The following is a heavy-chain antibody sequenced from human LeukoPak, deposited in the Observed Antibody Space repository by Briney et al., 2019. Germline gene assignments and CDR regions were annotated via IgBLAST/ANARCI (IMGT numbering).Heavy chain of an antibody. CDR3: WSHITMVRGALEADWFDP. V-gene: IGHV1-24*01. Sequence: ASVKVSCKVSGYTLTELSMHWVRQAPGKGLEWMGGFDPEDGETIYAQKFQGRVTMTEDTSTDTAYMELSSLRSEDTAVYYCWSHITMVRGALEADWFDPWGQGTLVTVSS. CDR1: GYTLTELS. D-gene: IGHD3-10*01. J-gene: IGHJ5*02. CDR2: FDPEDGET.